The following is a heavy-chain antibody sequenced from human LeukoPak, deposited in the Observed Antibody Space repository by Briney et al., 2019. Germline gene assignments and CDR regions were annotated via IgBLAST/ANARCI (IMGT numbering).Heavy chain of an antibody. CDR1: GFPFSSYR. Sequence: PGGSLRLSCAASGFPFSSYRMNWVRQAPGKGLEWISYIHSTSSTIHYADSVKGRFTISRDNAKNSLYLQMNSLRAEDTAVYYCARVVQDVTGADFWGQGTLVTVSS. V-gene: IGHV3-48*01. CDR3: ARVVQDVTGADF. J-gene: IGHJ4*02. CDR2: IHSTSSTI. D-gene: IGHD3-9*01.